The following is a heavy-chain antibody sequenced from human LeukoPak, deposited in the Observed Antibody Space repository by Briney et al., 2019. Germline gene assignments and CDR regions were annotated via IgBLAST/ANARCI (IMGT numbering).Heavy chain of an antibody. CDR1: GFTFSSNY. Sequence: GGSLRLSCAASGFTFSSNYMSWVRQAPGKGLEWVSVIYSGGSTYYADSVKGRFTISRDNSKNTLYLQMNSLRAEDTAVYYCARSFGAAGTGFDYWGQGTLVTVSS. CDR2: IYSGGST. V-gene: IGHV3-53*01. J-gene: IGHJ4*02. D-gene: IGHD6-13*01. CDR3: ARSFGAAGTGFDY.